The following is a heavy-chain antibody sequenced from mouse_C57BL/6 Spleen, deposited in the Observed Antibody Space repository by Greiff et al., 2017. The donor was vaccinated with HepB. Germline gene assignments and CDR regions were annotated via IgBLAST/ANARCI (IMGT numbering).Heavy chain of an antibody. V-gene: IGHV1-18*01. D-gene: IGHD3-1*01. Sequence: VQLQQSGPELVKPGASVKIPCKASGYTFTDYNMDWVKQSHGKSLEWIGDINPNNGGTIYNQKFKGKATLTVDKSSSTAYMELRSLTSEDTAVYYCARQLWLSYAMDYWGQGTSVTVSS. J-gene: IGHJ4*01. CDR3: ARQLWLSYAMDY. CDR2: INPNNGGT. CDR1: GYTFTDYN.